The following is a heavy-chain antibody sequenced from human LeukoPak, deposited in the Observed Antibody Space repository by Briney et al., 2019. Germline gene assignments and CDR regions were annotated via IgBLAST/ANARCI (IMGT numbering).Heavy chain of an antibody. Sequence: ASVKVSCKGSGYTFTNYGVSWVRQAPGQGLEWMGWISAYNGNTNYAQEFKDRVALSTDSSTSTAYMELRSLTSDDTAVYYCARWGDEAYWGQGTLVIVSS. CDR2: ISAYNGNT. J-gene: IGHJ4*02. CDR1: GYTFTNYG. V-gene: IGHV1-18*01. D-gene: IGHD3-10*01. CDR3: ARWGDEAY.